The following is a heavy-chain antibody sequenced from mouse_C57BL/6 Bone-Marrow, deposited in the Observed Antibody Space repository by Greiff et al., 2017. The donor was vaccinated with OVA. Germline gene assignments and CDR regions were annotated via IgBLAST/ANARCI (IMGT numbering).Heavy chain of an antibody. J-gene: IGHJ1*03. CDR1: GYTFTSYW. CDR3: ARRDYYGSSYHWYVDV. CDR2: IDPSDSET. V-gene: IGHV1-52*01. Sequence: QVQLQQSGAELVRPGSSVKLSCKASGYTFTSYWMHWVKQRPIQGLAWIGNIDPSDSETHYNQKFKDKATLTVDKSSSTAYMQLSSLTSEDSAVYYCARRDYYGSSYHWYVDVWGTGTTATVSS. D-gene: IGHD1-1*01.